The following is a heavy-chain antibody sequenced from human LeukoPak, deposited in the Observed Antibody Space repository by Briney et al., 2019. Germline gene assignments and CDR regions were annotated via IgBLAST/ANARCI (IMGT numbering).Heavy chain of an antibody. D-gene: IGHD3-22*01. CDR3: ARDELAITWDFGAFDI. CDR2: FDPEDGET. J-gene: IGHJ3*02. V-gene: IGHV1-24*01. Sequence: ASVKVSCKVSGYTLTELSMHWVRQAPGKGLEWMGGFDPEDGETIYAQKFQGRVTMTEDTSTDTAYMELSSLRSEDTAVYYCARDELAITWDFGAFDIWGQGTMVTVSS. CDR1: GYTLTELS.